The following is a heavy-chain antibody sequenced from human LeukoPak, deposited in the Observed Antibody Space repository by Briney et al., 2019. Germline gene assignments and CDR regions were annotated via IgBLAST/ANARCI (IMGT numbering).Heavy chain of an antibody. Sequence: PGGSLRLSCAASGFTFSTYEMNWVRQAPGKGLEWLSYITGSGSTKYYADSVRGRFTISRDNSKNSLYLQINSLRAEDTAVYYCARLLDISDQWGQGTLVTVSS. CDR2: ITGSGSTK. CDR3: ARLLDISDQ. V-gene: IGHV3-48*03. J-gene: IGHJ4*02. D-gene: IGHD3-22*01. CDR1: GFTFSTYE.